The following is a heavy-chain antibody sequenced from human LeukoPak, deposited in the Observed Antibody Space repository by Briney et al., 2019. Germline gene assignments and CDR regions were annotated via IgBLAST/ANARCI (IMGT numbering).Heavy chain of an antibody. CDR1: GFTFDDYA. D-gene: IGHD3-22*01. CDR2: ISWNSGSI. Sequence: PGRSLRLSCAASGFTFDDYAMHWVRQAPGKGLEWVSGISWNSGSIGYADSVKGRFTISRDNSKNSLYLQMNSLRVEDTAVYYCARAFFYYDSDANEYWGQGTLVTVSS. J-gene: IGHJ4*02. V-gene: IGHV3-9*01. CDR3: ARAFFYYDSDANEY.